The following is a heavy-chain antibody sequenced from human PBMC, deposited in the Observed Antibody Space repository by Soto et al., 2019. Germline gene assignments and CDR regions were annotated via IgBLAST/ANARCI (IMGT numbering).Heavy chain of an antibody. J-gene: IGHJ5*02. CDR2: IIPVLGIA. CDR1: GGTFSSYP. CDR3: ALQGLLNWFDP. V-gene: IGHV1-69*02. Sequence: SVKVSCKASGGTFSSYPISWVRQAPGQGLEWMGRIIPVLGIANYAQKFQGRVTITADKSTSTAYMELTSLRSEDTAVYYCALQGLLNWFDPWGQGTLVTVSS.